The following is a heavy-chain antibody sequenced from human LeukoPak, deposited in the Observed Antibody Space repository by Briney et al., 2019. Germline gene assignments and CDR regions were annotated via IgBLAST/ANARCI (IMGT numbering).Heavy chain of an antibody. CDR1: GYTFTSYG. J-gene: IGHJ4*02. CDR3: ETETRFNNYDFWSGVRY. CDR2: INPNSGGT. Sequence: ASVKVSCKASGYTFTSYGISWVRQAPGQGLEWMGWINPNSGGTNYAQKFQGRVTMTRDTSISTAYMELSRLRSDDTAVYYCETETRFNNYDFWSGVRYWGQGTLVTVSS. D-gene: IGHD3-3*01. V-gene: IGHV1-2*02.